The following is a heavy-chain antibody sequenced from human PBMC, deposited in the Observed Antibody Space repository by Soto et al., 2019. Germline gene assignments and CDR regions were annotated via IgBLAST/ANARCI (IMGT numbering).Heavy chain of an antibody. J-gene: IGHJ4*02. D-gene: IGHD6-19*01. CDR1: GFTFTNYW. V-gene: IGHV3-74*01. Sequence: EVQLVESGGDLVQPGGSLRLSCAASGFTFTNYWMHWVRQAPGRGLLWISRINPDGSTTFYADPVKGRFTISRDNAKNTLYLQMNSLRGEDTAVYYCASLPQDVSPVPGNEGPDYWGQGTLVTVSS. CDR3: ASLPQDVSPVPGNEGPDY. CDR2: INPDGSTT.